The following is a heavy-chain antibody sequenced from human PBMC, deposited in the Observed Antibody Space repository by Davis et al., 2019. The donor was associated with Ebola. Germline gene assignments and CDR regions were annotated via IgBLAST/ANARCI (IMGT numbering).Heavy chain of an antibody. J-gene: IGHJ5*02. Sequence: PSETLSLTCIVSADSISGSHYYWAWIRQTPGKGLEWIGRIYYTASTHYNPSLKSRLPLSVHTSNHPFSLKMHSVTAADTAVYFCARNLTDVSGYCSGCFEPWGQGRLVTVSS. CDR2: IYYTAST. CDR1: ADSISGSHYY. D-gene: IGHD2-21*02. CDR3: ARNLTDVSGYCSGCFEP. V-gene: IGHV4-39*07.